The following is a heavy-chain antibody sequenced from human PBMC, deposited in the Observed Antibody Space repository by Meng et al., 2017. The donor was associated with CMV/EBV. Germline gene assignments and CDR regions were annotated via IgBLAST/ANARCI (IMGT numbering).Heavy chain of an antibody. CDR3: ARTGIAAAGHNWFDP. CDR1: GSISSGGYY. D-gene: IGHD6-13*01. V-gene: IGHV4-31*02. Sequence: GSISSGGYYWSWIRQHPGKGLEWIGYIYYSGSTYYNPSLKSRVTISVDTSKNQFSLKLSSVTAADTAVYYCARTGIAAAGHNWFDPRGQGTLVTVSS. J-gene: IGHJ5*02. CDR2: IYYSGST.